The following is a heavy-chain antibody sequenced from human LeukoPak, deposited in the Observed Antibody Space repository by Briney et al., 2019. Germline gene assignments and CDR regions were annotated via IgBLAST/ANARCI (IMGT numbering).Heavy chain of an antibody. CDR3: AGDGYYYDSSGYLGYFDY. D-gene: IGHD3-22*01. CDR2: INAGNGNT. Sequence: ASVKVSCKASGYTFTSYAMHWVRQAPGQRLEWMGWINAGNGNTKYSQKFQGRVTITRDTSASTAYMELSSLRSEDTAVYYCAGDGYYYDSSGYLGYFDYWGQGTLVTVSS. V-gene: IGHV1-3*01. CDR1: GYTFTSYA. J-gene: IGHJ4*02.